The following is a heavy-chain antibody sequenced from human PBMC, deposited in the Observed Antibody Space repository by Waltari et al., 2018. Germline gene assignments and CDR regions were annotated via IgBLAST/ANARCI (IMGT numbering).Heavy chain of an antibody. CDR3: ARLSIAARPDFDY. CDR1: GGSVSSGNYY. J-gene: IGHJ4*02. V-gene: IGHV4-61*02. Sequence: QVQLQESGPGLVKPSQTLSLTCTVSGGSVSSGNYYWSWIRQPAGKGLEWIGRIYTSGNTNYNPSLKSRVTISVDTSKNQFSLKLSSVTAADTAVYYCARLSIAARPDFDYWGQGTLVTVSS. D-gene: IGHD6-6*01. CDR2: IYTSGNT.